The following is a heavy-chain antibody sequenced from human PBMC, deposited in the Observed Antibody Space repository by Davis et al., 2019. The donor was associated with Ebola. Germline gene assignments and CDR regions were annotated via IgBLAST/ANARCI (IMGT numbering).Heavy chain of an antibody. Sequence: AASVQVSCKASGGTFSSYAISWVRQAPGQGLEWMGGIIPIFGTANYAQKFQGRVTITADESTSTAYMELSSLRSEDTAVYYCARSGSWIAARSPFDYWGRGTLVTVSS. J-gene: IGHJ4*01. CDR1: GGTFSSYA. D-gene: IGHD6-6*01. V-gene: IGHV1-69*13. CDR3: ARSGSWIAARSPFDY. CDR2: IIPIFGTA.